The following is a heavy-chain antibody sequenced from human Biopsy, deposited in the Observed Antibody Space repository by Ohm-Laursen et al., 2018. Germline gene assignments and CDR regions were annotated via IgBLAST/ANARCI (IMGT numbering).Heavy chain of an antibody. V-gene: IGHV4-59*01. D-gene: IGHD3-22*01. CDR1: GDSISSYY. J-gene: IGHJ2*01. CDR2: VYYTGST. Sequence: GTLSLTCAVSGDSISSYYWSWIRQPPGKGLQWIGYVYYTGSTDYNPSLQSRVTISVDTSKNHFSLRLRSVTPADTAIYYCAKDRGYYSDRTIPGYFDLWGRGTLVTVSS. CDR3: AKDRGYYSDRTIPGYFDL.